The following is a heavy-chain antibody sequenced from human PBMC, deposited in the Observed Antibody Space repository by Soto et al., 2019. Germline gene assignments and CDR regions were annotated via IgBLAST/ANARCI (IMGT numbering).Heavy chain of an antibody. D-gene: IGHD3-3*01. CDR3: ARVKVGDLFRFNWFFDL. J-gene: IGHJ2*01. Sequence: SETLSLTCTVSGGSISRGNFSWTWIRQPPGKGLEWIAYIFHTGSTFYNSSLKPRVSISVDRSKNQFSLKLKSVTETDTAVYYCARVKVGDLFRFNWFFDLWGRGTLVT. CDR1: GGSISRGNFS. CDR2: IFHTGST. V-gene: IGHV4-30-2*01.